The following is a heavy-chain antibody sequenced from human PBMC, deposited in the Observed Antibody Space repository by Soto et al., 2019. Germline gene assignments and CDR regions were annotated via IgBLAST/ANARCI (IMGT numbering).Heavy chain of an antibody. J-gene: IGHJ4*02. CDR1: GDSISSDKW. CDR2: IHHSGRT. D-gene: IGHD2-21*02. CDR3: ARGGDWQFEY. V-gene: IGHV4-4*02. Sequence: QVQLQESGPGLVKPSGTLSLTCAVSGDSISSDKWWSWVRQPPGKGLEWIGEIHHSGRTNYNPSLKSRVTILVEKSKNQVSLELSSMTAADTAVYYCARGGDWQFEYWGQGTLVTVSS.